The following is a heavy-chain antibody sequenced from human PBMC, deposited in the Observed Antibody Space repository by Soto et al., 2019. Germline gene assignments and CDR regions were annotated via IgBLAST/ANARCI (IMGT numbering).Heavy chain of an antibody. CDR3: AQRYGVRYGVSQYDSSGHHSECFHY. CDR2: NYWDDRK. V-gene: IGHV2-5*02. CDR1: GFSLSTYGVG. J-gene: IGHJ1*01. D-gene: IGHD3-22*01. Sequence: QITLKESGPTLGKPTQTLTLTCTFSGFSLSTYGVGVGCIRQPPGKALEWLALNYWDDRKHYSPSLKSRLTITMDTSKSQVIITLTNMDPVDPATYYCAQRYGVRYGVSQYDSSGHHSECFHYWGQGTLVTVSS.